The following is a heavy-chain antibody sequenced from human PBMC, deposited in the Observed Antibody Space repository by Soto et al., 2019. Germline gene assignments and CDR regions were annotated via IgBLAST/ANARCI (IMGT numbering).Heavy chain of an antibody. D-gene: IGHD6-25*01. Sequence: QVQLVQSGAEVRKPGASVKVSCKASGYTFNNYYMHWVRQAPGQGIEWVGMINPGGGRASYPERFQGRVTMTSDTSTSTVYMEVTSLTFNDTAMYYCARGRPRTAGYSASWYRGFDYWGQGTLVTVSS. CDR1: GYTFNNYY. V-gene: IGHV1-46*02. CDR2: INPGGGRA. J-gene: IGHJ4*02. CDR3: ARGRPRTAGYSASWYRGFDY.